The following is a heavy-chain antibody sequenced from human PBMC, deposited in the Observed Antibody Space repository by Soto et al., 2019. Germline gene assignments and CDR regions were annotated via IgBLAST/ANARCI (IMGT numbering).Heavy chain of an antibody. Sequence: GGSLRLSCAASGFTVSSNYMSWVRQAPGKGLEWVSVIYSGGSTYYADSVKGRFTISRDNSKNTLYLQMNSLRAEDTAVYYCARDVGTVRYFDYWGQGTLVTVSS. V-gene: IGHV3-66*01. D-gene: IGHD1-1*01. CDR1: GFTVSSNY. J-gene: IGHJ4*02. CDR2: IYSGGST. CDR3: ARDVGTVRYFDY.